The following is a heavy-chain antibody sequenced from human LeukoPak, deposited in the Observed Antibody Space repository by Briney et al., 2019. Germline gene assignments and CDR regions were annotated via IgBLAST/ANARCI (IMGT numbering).Heavy chain of an antibody. CDR2: ISGSGGST. CDR1: GFTFSSYA. D-gene: IGHD3-16*01. V-gene: IGHV3-23*01. J-gene: IGHJ3*01. Sequence: GGSLRLSCAASGFTFSSYAMSWVRQAPGKGLEWVSAISGSGGSTYYADSVKGRFTISRDNARNSLYLQMNSLRAEDTAVYYCVGGGAFDFWGQGTMVTVSS. CDR3: VGGGAFDF.